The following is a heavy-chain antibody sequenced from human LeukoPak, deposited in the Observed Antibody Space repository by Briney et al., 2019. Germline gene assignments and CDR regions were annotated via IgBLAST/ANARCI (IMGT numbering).Heavy chain of an antibody. J-gene: IGHJ4*02. CDR1: GFTFSAYG. V-gene: IGHV3-23*01. Sequence: GGSLRLSCAASGFTFSAYGMSWVRQSPRKGLEWVSTISGSGGGTYYADSVKGRFTISRDNSENTLYLQMNSLRAEDTAVYYCAKDGLLWFGELEPDYWGQGTLVTVSS. CDR3: AKDGLLWFGELEPDY. D-gene: IGHD3-10*01. CDR2: ISGSGGGT.